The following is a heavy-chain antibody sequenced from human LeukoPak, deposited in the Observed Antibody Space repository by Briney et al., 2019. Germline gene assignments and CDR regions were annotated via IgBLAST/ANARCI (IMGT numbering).Heavy chain of an antibody. CDR3: AKEAAYYYDSSGYYPLFDY. Sequence: GGSLRLSCAASGFTFSSYAMRWVRQAPGKGLEWVSAISGSGGSTYYADSVKGRFTISRDNSKNTLHLQMNSLRAEDTAVYYCAKEAAYYYDSSGYYPLFDYWGQGTLVTVSS. CDR2: ISGSGGST. CDR1: GFTFSSYA. V-gene: IGHV3-23*01. J-gene: IGHJ4*02. D-gene: IGHD3-22*01.